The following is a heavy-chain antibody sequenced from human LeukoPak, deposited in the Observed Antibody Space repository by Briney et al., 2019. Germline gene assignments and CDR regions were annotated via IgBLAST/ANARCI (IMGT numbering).Heavy chain of an antibody. J-gene: IGHJ3*02. Sequence: PGGSLRLSCEASGFTFNNYVMTWVRQAPGKGLEWVSAISGSGGSTYYADSVKGRFTISRDNSKNTLYLQMNSLRAEDTAVYYCAKDRGIAAADGAFDIWGQGTMVTVSS. V-gene: IGHV3-23*01. CDR3: AKDRGIAAADGAFDI. D-gene: IGHD6-13*01. CDR2: ISGSGGST. CDR1: GFTFNNYV.